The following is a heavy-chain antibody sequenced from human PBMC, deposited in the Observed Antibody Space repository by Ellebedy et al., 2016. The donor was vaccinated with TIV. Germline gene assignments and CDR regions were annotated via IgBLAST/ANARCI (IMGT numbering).Heavy chain of an antibody. D-gene: IGHD5-18*01. CDR1: GFTFSRYA. V-gene: IGHV3-23*01. J-gene: IGHJ4*02. Sequence: PGGSLRLSCAASGFTFSRYAMTWVRQAPGKGLEWVSGIVGSGGGIFYADSVKGRFTISRDNSKRTVDLKMNSLRAEETAIYYCARDRTPGDGYWVFDQWGQGALVTVSS. CDR2: IVGSGGGI. CDR3: ARDRTPGDGYWVFDQ.